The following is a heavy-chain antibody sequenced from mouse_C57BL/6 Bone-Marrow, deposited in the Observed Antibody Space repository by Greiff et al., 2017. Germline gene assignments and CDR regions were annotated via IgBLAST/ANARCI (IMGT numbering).Heavy chain of an antibody. Sequence: QVQLQQSGPELVKPGASVKLSCKASGYTFTSYDINWVKQRPGQGLEWIGWIYPRDGSTKYNEKFKGKATLTVDTSSSTAYMELHSLTSEDSAVYFCARNGDYYGSSPGVWGTGTTVTVSS. CDR1: GYTFTSYD. J-gene: IGHJ1*03. D-gene: IGHD1-1*01. CDR2: IYPRDGST. V-gene: IGHV1-85*01. CDR3: ARNGDYYGSSPGV.